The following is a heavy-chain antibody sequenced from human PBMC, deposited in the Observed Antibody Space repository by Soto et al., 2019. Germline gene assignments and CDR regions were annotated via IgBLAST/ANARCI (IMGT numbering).Heavy chain of an antibody. J-gene: IGHJ6*02. CDR1: GFTFSDYY. Sequence: GGSLRLSCAASGFTFSDYYMSWIRQAPGKGLEWVSYISSSGSTIYYADSVKGRFTISRDNAKNSLYLQMNSLRAEDTAVYYCARDSRRYSYGYYYYYGMDVWGQGTTVTVSS. V-gene: IGHV3-11*01. CDR2: ISSSGSTI. CDR3: ARDSRRYSYGYYYYYGMDV. D-gene: IGHD5-18*01.